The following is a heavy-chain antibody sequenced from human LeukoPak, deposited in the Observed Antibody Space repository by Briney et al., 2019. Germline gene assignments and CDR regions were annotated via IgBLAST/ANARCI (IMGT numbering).Heavy chain of an antibody. Sequence: GASVKVSCKASGYTFTGYYMHWVRQAPGQGLEWMGRINPNSGGTNYAQKFQGRVTMTRDTSINTAYMELSRLRSDDTAVYYCARAAGAVAGTEGNDAFDIWGQGTMVTVSS. CDR3: ARAAGAVAGTEGNDAFDI. D-gene: IGHD6-19*01. J-gene: IGHJ3*02. V-gene: IGHV1-2*06. CDR1: GYTFTGYY. CDR2: INPNSGGT.